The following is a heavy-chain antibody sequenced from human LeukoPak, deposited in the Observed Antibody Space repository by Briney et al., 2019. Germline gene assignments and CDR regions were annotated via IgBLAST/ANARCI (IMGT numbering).Heavy chain of an antibody. CDR1: GGAFSSYA. CDR2: IIPILNEV. D-gene: IGHD6-19*01. J-gene: IGHJ4*02. V-gene: IGHV1-69*04. Sequence: ASVKVSCKVSGGAFSSYAISWVRQAPGQGLEWMGRIIPILNEVNYVQNFQGRLTFTADTSTTTAYMELRSLRSEDTAVYYCARDPSNTSGRYVFFDYWGQGSLVTVSS. CDR3: ARDPSNTSGRYVFFDY.